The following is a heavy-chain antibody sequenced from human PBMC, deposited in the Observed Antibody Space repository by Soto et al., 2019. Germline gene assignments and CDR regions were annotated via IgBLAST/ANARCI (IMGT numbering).Heavy chain of an antibody. CDR3: ANPGRKKAAVPGRSSIDY. Sequence: HPGGSLRLSCAASGFTFSSYAMSWVRQTPGKGLEWVSAISGSGGSTYYADSVKGRFTISRDNSKNTLYLQMNSLRAEDTAVYYCANPGRKKAAVPGRSSIDYWGQGTLVTVSS. D-gene: IGHD3-10*01. J-gene: IGHJ4*02. V-gene: IGHV3-23*01. CDR1: GFTFSSYA. CDR2: ISGSGGST.